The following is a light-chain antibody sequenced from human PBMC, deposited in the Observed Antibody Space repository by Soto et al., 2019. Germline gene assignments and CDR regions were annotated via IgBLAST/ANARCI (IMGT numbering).Light chain of an antibody. CDR3: QQYGSSPRT. CDR2: GAS. J-gene: IGKJ2*01. Sequence: EIVLTQSPGTLSLSPGERATLSCRASQSVSSNYLAWYQQKPGQTPRLFIYGASSRTTAVPDRFSGSGSGTDFTLTISRLEPEDFAVYYYQQYGSSPRTFGQGTKLEIK. V-gene: IGKV3-20*01. CDR1: QSVSSNY.